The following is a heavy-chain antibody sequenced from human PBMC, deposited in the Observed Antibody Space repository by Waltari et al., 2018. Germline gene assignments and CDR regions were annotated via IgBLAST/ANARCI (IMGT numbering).Heavy chain of an antibody. CDR2: IDYSGST. CDR3: ARRVVQLAHTPYYYYYMDV. D-gene: IGHD2-2*01. V-gene: IGHV4-59*01. CDR1: GGSISSYY. Sequence: QVQLQESGPGLVKPSETLSLTCPVSGGSISSYYWSWIRQPPGNGLEWIGYIDYSGSTNYNPSLKSRVTISVDTSKNQFSLKLSSVTAADTAVYYCARRVVQLAHTPYYYYYMDVWGKGTTVTISS. J-gene: IGHJ6*03.